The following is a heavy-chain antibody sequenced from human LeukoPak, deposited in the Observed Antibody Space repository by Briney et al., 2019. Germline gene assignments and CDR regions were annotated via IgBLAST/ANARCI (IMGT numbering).Heavy chain of an antibody. V-gene: IGHV3-7*01. CDR1: GFTFSNYA. CDR3: ARSETASFDY. Sequence: PGGSLRLSCAASGFTFSNYAMSWVRQAPAGGLEWVANIKQDGSEKYYVDSVKGRFTISRDNAKNSLYLQMNSLRAEDTAVYYCARSETASFDYWGQGTLVTVSS. D-gene: IGHD5-18*01. J-gene: IGHJ4*02. CDR2: IKQDGSEK.